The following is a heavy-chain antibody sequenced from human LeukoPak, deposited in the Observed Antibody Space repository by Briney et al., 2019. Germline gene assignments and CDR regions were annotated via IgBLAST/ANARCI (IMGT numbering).Heavy chain of an antibody. D-gene: IGHD2-8*01. J-gene: IGHJ4*02. CDR2: IHLSGRT. V-gene: IGHV4-4*02. Sequence: SGTLSLTCGVSGXSITTTNWWSWARQPPGQGLEWIGEIHLSGRTNYNPSLNSRVTLALDTSKNHLSLSLTSVTAADTAVYYCSRENGAFSPFGYWGQGTLVTVPS. CDR3: SRENGAFSPFGY. CDR1: GXSITTTNW.